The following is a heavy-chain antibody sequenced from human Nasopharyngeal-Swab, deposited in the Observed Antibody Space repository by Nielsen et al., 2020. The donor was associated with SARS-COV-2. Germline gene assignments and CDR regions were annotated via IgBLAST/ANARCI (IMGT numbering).Heavy chain of an antibody. D-gene: IGHD4-23*01. V-gene: IGHV3-30-3*01. J-gene: IGHJ4*02. CDR2: ISYDGSNK. CDR3: ARDVRRTVVTHGGY. CDR1: GFTFSSYA. Sequence: GGSLRLSCAASGFTFSSYAMHWVRQAPGKGLEWVAVISYDGSNKYYADSVKGRFTISRDNSKNTLYLQMNSLRAEDTAVYYCARDVRRTVVTHGGYWGQGTLVTVSS.